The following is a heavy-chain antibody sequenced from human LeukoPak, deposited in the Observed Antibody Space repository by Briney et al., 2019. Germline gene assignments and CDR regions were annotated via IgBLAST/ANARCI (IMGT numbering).Heavy chain of an antibody. CDR3: ARGYSSGWEYFQH. CDR1: GFTFSSYS. Sequence: GGSLRLSCAASGFTFSSYSMNWVRQAPGKGLEWVSSISSSSYIYYADSVKGRFTISRDNAKNSLYLQMNSLRAEDTAVYYCARGYSSGWEYFQHWGQGTLVTVSS. J-gene: IGHJ1*01. D-gene: IGHD6-19*01. CDR2: ISSSSYI. V-gene: IGHV3-21*01.